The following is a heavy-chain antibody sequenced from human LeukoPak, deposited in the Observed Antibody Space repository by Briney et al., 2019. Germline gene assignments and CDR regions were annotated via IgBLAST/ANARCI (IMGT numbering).Heavy chain of an antibody. CDR2: IYNSGST. V-gene: IGHV4-59*12. CDR3: ARGARFSGAYYFDY. CDR1: GASISSDY. D-gene: IGHD3-3*01. J-gene: IGHJ4*02. Sequence: PSETLSLTCTVSGASISSDYWNWIRQPPGKGLEWIGYIYNSGSTNYNPSLKSRVTISVDTSKNQFSLKLSSVTAADTAVYYCARGARFSGAYYFDYWGQGTLVTVSS.